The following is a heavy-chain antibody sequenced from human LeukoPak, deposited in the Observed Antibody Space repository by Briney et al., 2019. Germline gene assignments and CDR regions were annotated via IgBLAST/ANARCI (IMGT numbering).Heavy chain of an antibody. CDR2: INSDGSST. J-gene: IGHJ4*02. D-gene: IGHD3-22*01. CDR3: GRANYYDSSGYPRYFDY. V-gene: IGHV3-74*01. CDR1: GFTFSSYW. Sequence: GGSLRLSCAASGFTFSSYWMLWVRQAPGKGLVWVSRINSDGSSTSYADSVKGRFTISRDNAKNTLYLQMNSLRADDTAVYYCGRANYYDSSGYPRYFDYWGQGTLVTVSS.